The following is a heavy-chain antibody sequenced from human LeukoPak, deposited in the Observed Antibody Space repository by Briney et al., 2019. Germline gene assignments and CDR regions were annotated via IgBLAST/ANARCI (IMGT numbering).Heavy chain of an antibody. Sequence: GGSLRLSCAASGFTFSSYWMSWVRQAPGKGLAWVADIKQDGSEKYYVDSVKGRFTISRDNAKNSLYLQMNSLRAEDTAVYYCARDLVHNYDYVWGSYRTDLFDYWGQGTLVTVSS. CDR2: IKQDGSEK. CDR1: GFTFSSYW. V-gene: IGHV3-7*03. D-gene: IGHD3-16*02. CDR3: ARDLVHNYDYVWGSYRTDLFDY. J-gene: IGHJ4*02.